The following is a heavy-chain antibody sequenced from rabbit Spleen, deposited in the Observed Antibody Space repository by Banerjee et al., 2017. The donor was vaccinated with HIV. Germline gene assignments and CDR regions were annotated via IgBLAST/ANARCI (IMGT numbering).Heavy chain of an antibody. Sequence: QSLEESGGGLVKPGASLTLTCKASGLDFSSSYWICWVRQAPGKGLEWIACIYVGSSGSTYYASWPKGRFTISKTSSTTVTLQMTSLTAADTATYFCARDSGSSFSSYGMDLWGPGTLVTVS. CDR3: ARDSGSSFSSYGMDL. D-gene: IGHD8-1*01. V-gene: IGHV1S40*01. CDR1: GLDFSSSYW. CDR2: IYVGSSGST. J-gene: IGHJ6*01.